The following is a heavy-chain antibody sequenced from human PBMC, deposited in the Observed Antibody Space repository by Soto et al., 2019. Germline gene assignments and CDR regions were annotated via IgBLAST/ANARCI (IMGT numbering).Heavy chain of an antibody. V-gene: IGHV2-5*02. Sequence: SGPTLVNPTQTLTLTCTFSGFSLSTSGVGVGWIRQPPGKALEWLALIYWDDDKRYSPSLKSRLTITKDTSKNQVVLTMTNMDPVDTATYYCAHSSIVVVIAPEPSGDYFDYWGQGTLVTVSS. CDR2: IYWDDDK. CDR3: AHSSIVVVIAPEPSGDYFDY. CDR1: GFSLSTSGVG. D-gene: IGHD2-21*01. J-gene: IGHJ4*02.